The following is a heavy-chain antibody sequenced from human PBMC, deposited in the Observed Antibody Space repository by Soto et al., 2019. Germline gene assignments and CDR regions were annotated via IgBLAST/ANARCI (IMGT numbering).Heavy chain of an antibody. J-gene: IGHJ6*02. CDR3: ARDNRSFWNGYYRRYDYYGMDV. CDR2: TGRSLYPI. CDR1: GFSFSDYY. V-gene: IGHV3-11*01. Sequence: HVQLVESGGGLVEPGGFLRLSCAASGFSFSDYYVNWIRQAPGKGLEWISYTGRSLYPIYYADSVKGRFSISRDSAKNSVVLQMNSLRVEDTAVYYCARDNRSFWNGYYRRYDYYGMDVWGRGTTVIVSS. D-gene: IGHD3-3*01.